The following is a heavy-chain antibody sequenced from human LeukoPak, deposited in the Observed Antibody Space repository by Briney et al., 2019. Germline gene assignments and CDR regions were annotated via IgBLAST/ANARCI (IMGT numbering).Heavy chain of an antibody. Sequence: PGGSLRLSCAASGFTFSGSAMHWVRQASGKGLEWVGRIRSKANGYATAYSASVKGRFTISRDDSKNTAFLQMNSLTTEDTAVYYCTLDYDCVWGSYRWDYWGQGTLVTVSS. CDR2: IRSKANGYAT. J-gene: IGHJ4*02. CDR3: TLDYDCVWGSYRWDY. D-gene: IGHD3-16*02. CDR1: GFTFSGSA. V-gene: IGHV3-73*01.